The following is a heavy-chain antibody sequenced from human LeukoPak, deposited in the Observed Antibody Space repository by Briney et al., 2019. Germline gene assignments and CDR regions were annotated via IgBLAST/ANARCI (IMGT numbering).Heavy chain of an antibody. CDR1: GYTFTSYY. V-gene: IGHV1-46*01. D-gene: IGHD2-2*01. CDR2: INPSGGST. Sequence: ASVKVSCKASGYTFTSYYMHWVRQAPGQGLEWMGIINPSGGSTSYAQKFQGRVTMTRDTSTSTVYMELSSLRSEDTAVYYCARGWVVPAATAYYYMDVWGKGTTVTVSS. J-gene: IGHJ6*03. CDR3: ARGWVVPAATAYYYMDV.